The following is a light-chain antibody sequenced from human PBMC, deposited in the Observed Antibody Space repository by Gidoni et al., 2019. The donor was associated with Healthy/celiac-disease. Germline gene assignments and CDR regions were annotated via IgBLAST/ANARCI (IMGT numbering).Light chain of an antibody. Sequence: DIVMTQSPDSLAVSLGERATINCKSSQSVLYSSNNKNYLAWYQQKPAQPKLLIYWASTRESGVPDRFSGSGSGTDFTLTISSLQAEDVAVYYCQQYYSTPPYTFXXXTKLEIK. J-gene: IGKJ2*01. CDR3: QQYYSTPPYT. V-gene: IGKV4-1*01. CDR2: WAS. CDR1: QSVLYSSNNKNY.